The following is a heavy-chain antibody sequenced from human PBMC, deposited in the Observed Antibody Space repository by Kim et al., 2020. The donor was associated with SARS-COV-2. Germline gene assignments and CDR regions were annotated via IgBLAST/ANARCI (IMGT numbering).Heavy chain of an antibody. V-gene: IGHV1-3*01. CDR2: INAGNGNT. J-gene: IGHJ3*02. CDR1: GYTFTSYA. Sequence: ASVKVSCKASGYTFTSYAMHWVRQAPGQRLEWMGWINAGNGNTKYSQKFQGRVTITRDTSASTAYMELSSLRSEDTAVYYCAREGGVFGAYYYDSSGYRGAAFDIWGQGTMVTVSS. D-gene: IGHD3-22*01. CDR3: AREGGVFGAYYYDSSGYRGAAFDI.